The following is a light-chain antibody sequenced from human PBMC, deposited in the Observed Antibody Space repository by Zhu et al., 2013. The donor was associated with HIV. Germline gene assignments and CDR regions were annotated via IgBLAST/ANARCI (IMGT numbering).Light chain of an antibody. V-gene: IGKV1-5*03. Sequence: DIQMTQSPSTLSASIGDRVTITCRASQSISSWLAWYQQKPGKAPKLLIYKASSLESGVPARFSGSGSGTEFTLTISSLQPDDFAIYYCQQYNSNSCSFGQGTKLEIK. CDR3: QQYNSNSCS. CDR1: QSISSW. CDR2: KAS. J-gene: IGKJ2*04.